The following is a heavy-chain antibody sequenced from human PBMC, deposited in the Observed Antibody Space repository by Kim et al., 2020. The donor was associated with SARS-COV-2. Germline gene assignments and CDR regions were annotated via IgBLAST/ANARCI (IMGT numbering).Heavy chain of an antibody. D-gene: IGHD2-15*01. CDR3: ARPVVYYYYGMDV. V-gene: IGHV3-64*01. Sequence: YANSVKGRFTISRDNSKNTRYLQMGSLRAEDMAVYYCARPVVYYYYGMDVWGQGTTVTVSS. J-gene: IGHJ6*02.